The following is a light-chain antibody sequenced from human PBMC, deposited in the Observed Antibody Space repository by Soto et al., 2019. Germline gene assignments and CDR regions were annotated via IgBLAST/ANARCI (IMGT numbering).Light chain of an antibody. J-gene: IGLJ1*01. V-gene: IGLV1-44*01. Sequence: QSVLTQPPSASGTPGQRVTISCSGSSSNIGSNTVNWYQQLPGTAPKVLIYSHNQRPSGVPDRFSGSKSGTSAYLAISGLQSEAEADYYCAVWDDSLTGYVFGTGTKLTVL. CDR2: SHN. CDR1: SSNIGSNT. CDR3: AVWDDSLTGYV.